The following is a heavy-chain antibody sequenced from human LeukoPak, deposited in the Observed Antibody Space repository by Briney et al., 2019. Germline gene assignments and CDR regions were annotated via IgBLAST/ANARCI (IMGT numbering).Heavy chain of an antibody. Sequence: GGSLRLSCTAYGFTFSSYAMNWVRQAPGKGLEWVSGIGAGGTFTYYADSVKGRFTIFRDNSRNTLYLQMNSLRADDTAVYYCARDLEYTTYGYCFHYWGQGTLVTVSS. CDR3: ARDLEYTTYGYCFHY. D-gene: IGHD2-8*02. CDR1: GFTFSSYA. J-gene: IGHJ4*02. V-gene: IGHV3-23*01. CDR2: IGAGGTFT.